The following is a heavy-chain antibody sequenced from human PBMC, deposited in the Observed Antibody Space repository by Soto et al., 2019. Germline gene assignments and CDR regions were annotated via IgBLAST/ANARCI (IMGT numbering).Heavy chain of an antibody. J-gene: IGHJ4*02. CDR2: IDPSDSYT. D-gene: IGHD6-13*01. Sequence: PGESLKISCKGSGYSFTSYWIIWVRQMPGKGLEWMGRIDPSDSYTNYSPSFQGHVTISADKSISTAYLQWSSLKASDTAMYYCARLQAAAGNKDLTLDSWGLEALVTVSS. CDR3: ARLQAAAGNKDLTLDS. CDR1: GYSFTSYW. V-gene: IGHV5-10-1*01.